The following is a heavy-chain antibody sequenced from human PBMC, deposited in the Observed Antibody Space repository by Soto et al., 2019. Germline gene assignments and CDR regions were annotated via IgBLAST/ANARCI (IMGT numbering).Heavy chain of an antibody. CDR1: GYTFTSYD. Sequence: ASVKVSCKASGYTFTSYDMHWVRQAPGQRLEWMGWINAGNGNTKYSQKFQGRVTITRDTSASTAYMELSSLRSEDTAVYYCAIGGYGGNSGLGHLDYWGQGNLVTVSS. CDR3: AIGGYGGNSGLGHLDY. J-gene: IGHJ4*02. D-gene: IGHD2-21*02. V-gene: IGHV1-3*01. CDR2: INAGNGNT.